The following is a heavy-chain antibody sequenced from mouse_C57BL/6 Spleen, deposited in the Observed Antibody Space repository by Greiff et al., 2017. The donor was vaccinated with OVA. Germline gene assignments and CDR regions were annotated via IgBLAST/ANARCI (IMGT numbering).Heavy chain of an antibody. J-gene: IGHJ3*01. Sequence: EVKVVESGGGLVQPGASLRLSCAASGFTFTDYYMSWVRQPPGKAPEWLALIRNKANGYTTEYTASVKGRFTISRYNSQNILYLRMNTLRAEDSATYYCVKAEVGGGAWFAYWGQGTLVTVSA. CDR2: IRNKANGYTT. CDR1: GFTFTDYY. CDR3: VKAEVGGGAWFAY. D-gene: IGHD1-1*02. V-gene: IGHV7-4*01.